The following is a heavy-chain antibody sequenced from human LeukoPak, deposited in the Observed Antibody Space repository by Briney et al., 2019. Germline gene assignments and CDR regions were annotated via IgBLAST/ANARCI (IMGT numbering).Heavy chain of an antibody. CDR3: AKDLGRIAAADYYYYGMDV. D-gene: IGHD6-13*01. V-gene: IGHV3-66*01. Sequence: GGSLRLSCAASGFTVSSNYMSWVRQVPGKGLEWVSVIYSDGSTYYADSVKGRFTISRDNSKNTLFLQMNSLRAEDTAVYYCAKDLGRIAAADYYYYGMDVWGQGTTVTVSS. J-gene: IGHJ6*02. CDR2: IYSDGST. CDR1: GFTVSSNY.